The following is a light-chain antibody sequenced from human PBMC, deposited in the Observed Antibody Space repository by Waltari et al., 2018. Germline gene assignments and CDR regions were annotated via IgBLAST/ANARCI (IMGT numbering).Light chain of an antibody. V-gene: IGLV2-23*01. CDR2: DST. Sequence: QSALTQPASMSGSPGQSITLPCPGSRRDIWSYPLPSWFQQHPGKAPKLIIYDSTNRPSGVSDRFSASKSGSTASLTISGLQGEDEADYYCCAYAGSDTFIFGGGTQVTV. CDR3: CAYAGSDTFI. CDR1: RRDIWSYPL. J-gene: IGLJ6*01.